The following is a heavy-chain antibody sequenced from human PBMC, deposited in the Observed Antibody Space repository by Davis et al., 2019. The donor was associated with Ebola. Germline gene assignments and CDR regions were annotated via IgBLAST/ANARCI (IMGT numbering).Heavy chain of an antibody. Sequence: PGGSLRLSCKGSGYSFTSYWIGWVRQMPGKGLEWMGIIYPGDSDTRYSPSFQGQVTISADKSISTAYLQWSSLKASDTAMYYCARQLTGTYYYYYYYMDVWGKGTTVTVSS. V-gene: IGHV5-51*01. CDR3: ARQLTGTYYYYYYYMDV. CDR1: GYSFTSYW. J-gene: IGHJ6*03. D-gene: IGHD1-7*01. CDR2: IYPGDSDT.